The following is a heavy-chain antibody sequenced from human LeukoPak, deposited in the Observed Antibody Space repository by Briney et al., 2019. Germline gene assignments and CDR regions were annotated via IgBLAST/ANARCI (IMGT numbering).Heavy chain of an antibody. J-gene: IGHJ4*02. CDR1: GGTFSSYA. CDR3: ARDAPGPGPYYYGSGSYPPNDY. Sequence: ASVKVSCKASGGTFSSYAISWVRQAPGQGLEWMGWISAYNGNTNYAQKLQGRVTMTTDTSTSTAYMELRSLRSDDTAVYYCARDAPGPGPYYYGSGSYPPNDYWGQGTLVTVSS. V-gene: IGHV1-18*01. CDR2: ISAYNGNT. D-gene: IGHD3-10*01.